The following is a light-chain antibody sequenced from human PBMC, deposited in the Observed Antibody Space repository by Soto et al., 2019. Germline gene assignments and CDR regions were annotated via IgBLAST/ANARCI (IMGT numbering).Light chain of an antibody. CDR2: DAS. J-gene: IGKJ2*01. CDR3: QQRSNWPPMYT. CDR1: QSVSSY. Sequence: EIVLTQSPATLSLSPGERATLSCRASQSVSSYLAWYQQKPGQAPRLLIYDASNRATGIPARFSGSGSGTDFTLTISSLEPEDFAVYYGQQRSNWPPMYTFGKGTKLEIK. V-gene: IGKV3-11*01.